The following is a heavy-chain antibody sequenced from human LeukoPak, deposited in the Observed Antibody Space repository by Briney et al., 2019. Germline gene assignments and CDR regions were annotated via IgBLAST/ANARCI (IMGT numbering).Heavy chain of an antibody. J-gene: IGHJ4*02. V-gene: IGHV3-66*01. Sequence: GGSLRLSCAASGFTVSSNYMSWVRQAPGKGLEWVSVIYSGGSTYYADSVKGRFTISRDNSKNTLYLQMNSLRAEDTAVYYCARDGAVAGTGDNYYFDYWGQGTLVTVSS. CDR1: GFTVSSNY. CDR3: ARDGAVAGTGDNYYFDY. D-gene: IGHD6-19*01. CDR2: IYSGGST.